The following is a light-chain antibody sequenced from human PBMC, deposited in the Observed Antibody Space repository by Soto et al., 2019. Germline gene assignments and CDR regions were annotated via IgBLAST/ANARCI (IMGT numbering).Light chain of an antibody. CDR1: QSRGSNF. CDR2: ASS. V-gene: IGKV3-20*01. CDR3: QLYGISPH. J-gene: IGKJ5*01. Sequence: EIVLTQSPGTLSLSPGASATLYCKTSQSRGSNFLAWYKHKPGQAPRLLIYASSNRATGIPDRFSGSASGTDFTLTINRLEPEDFAVDYCQLYGISPHFCQGTRLEIK.